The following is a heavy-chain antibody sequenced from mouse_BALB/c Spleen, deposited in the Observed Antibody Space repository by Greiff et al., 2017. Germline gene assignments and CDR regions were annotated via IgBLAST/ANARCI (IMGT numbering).Heavy chain of an antibody. Sequence: VQLQQPGAELVKPGASVKLSCKASGYTFTSYWMHWVKQRPRQGLEWIGEIDPSDSYTNYNQKFKGKATLTVDKSSSTAYMQLSSLTSEDSAVYYCAIFGNYAYWGQGTLVTVSA. CDR1: GYTFTSYW. V-gene: IGHV1-69*02. D-gene: IGHD2-1*01. J-gene: IGHJ3*01. CDR2: IDPSDSYT. CDR3: AIFGNYAY.